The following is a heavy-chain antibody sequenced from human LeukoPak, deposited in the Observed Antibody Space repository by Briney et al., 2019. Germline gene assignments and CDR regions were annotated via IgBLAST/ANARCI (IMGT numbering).Heavy chain of an antibody. Sequence: ASVKVSCKASGYTFTGYCMHWVRQAPGQGLEWMGWINPNSGGTNYAQKFQGRVTMTRDTSISTAYMELSRLRSDDTAVYYCARGIRYGSSWSYYFDYWGQGTLVTVSS. V-gene: IGHV1-2*02. CDR2: INPNSGGT. J-gene: IGHJ4*02. D-gene: IGHD6-13*01. CDR1: GYTFTGYC. CDR3: ARGIRYGSSWSYYFDY.